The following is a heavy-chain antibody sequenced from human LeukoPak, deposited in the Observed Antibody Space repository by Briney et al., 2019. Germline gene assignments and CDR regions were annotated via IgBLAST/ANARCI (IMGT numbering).Heavy chain of an antibody. J-gene: IGHJ4*02. V-gene: IGHV3-30-3*01. D-gene: IGHD5-18*01. CDR3: ARDPPQDTAMATGAFYFDY. CDR1: GFTFSSYT. Sequence: GGSLRLSCAASGFTFSSYTMSWVRQAPGKGLEWVAVISYDGSNKYYADSVKGRFTISRDNSKNTLYLQMNSLRAEDTAVYYCARDPPQDTAMATGAFYFDYWGQGTLVTVSS. CDR2: ISYDGSNK.